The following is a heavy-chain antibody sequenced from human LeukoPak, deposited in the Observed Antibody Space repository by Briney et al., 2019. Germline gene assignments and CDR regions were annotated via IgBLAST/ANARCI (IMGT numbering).Heavy chain of an antibody. Sequence: PGGSLRLSRAASGFTFSDYYMSWIRQAPGKGLEWVSYISSSGSTIYYADSVKGRFTISRDNAKNSLYLQMNSLRAEDTAVYYCARDSLLYYYDSSGGLDYWGQGTLVTVSS. V-gene: IGHV3-11*01. CDR1: GFTFSDYY. CDR3: ARDSLLYYYDSSGGLDY. CDR2: ISSSGSTI. D-gene: IGHD3-22*01. J-gene: IGHJ4*02.